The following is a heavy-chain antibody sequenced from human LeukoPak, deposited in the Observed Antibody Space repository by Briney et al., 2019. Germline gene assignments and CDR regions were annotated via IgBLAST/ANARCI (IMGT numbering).Heavy chain of an antibody. CDR3: ARHVMGYDSSGYYSDY. D-gene: IGHD3-22*01. J-gene: IGHJ4*02. CDR2: IYDSGST. V-gene: IGHV4-59*08. Sequence: SETLSLTCTASGGSISSYYWSWIRQPPGKGLEWIGYIYDSGSTNYNPSLKSRVTISVDTSKNQFSLKLSSVTAADTAVYYCARHVMGYDSSGYYSDYWGQGTLVTVSS. CDR1: GGSISSYY.